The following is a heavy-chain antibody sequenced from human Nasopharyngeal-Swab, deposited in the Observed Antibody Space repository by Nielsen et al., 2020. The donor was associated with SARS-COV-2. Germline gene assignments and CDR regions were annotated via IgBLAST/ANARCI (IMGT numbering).Heavy chain of an antibody. CDR1: GFVFSGSA. J-gene: IGHJ4*02. CDR3: TTDYYFDY. D-gene: IGHD4/OR15-4a*01. V-gene: IGHV3-73*01. Sequence: GESLKISCAASGFVFSGSAIHWVRQASGKGLDWVGRIGDKAHNYATTYAASVKGRFTISRDDSKNTAFLQMDSLNTEDTALYYCTTDYYFDYWGQGTLVTVSS. CDR2: IGDKAHNYAT.